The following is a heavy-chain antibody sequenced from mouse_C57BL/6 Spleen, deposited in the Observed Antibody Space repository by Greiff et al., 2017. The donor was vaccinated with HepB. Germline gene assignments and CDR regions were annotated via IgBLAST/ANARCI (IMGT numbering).Heavy chain of an antibody. J-gene: IGHJ3*01. CDR2: IHPSDSDT. Sequence: QVQLQQPGAELVKPGASVKVSCKASGYTFTSYWMHWVKQRPGQGLEWIGRIHPSDSDTNYNQKFKGKATLTVDKSSSTAYVQLSSLTSEDSAVYYCAMGAYYGFSWFAYWGQGTLVTVSA. V-gene: IGHV1-74*01. D-gene: IGHD2-9*01. CDR3: AMGAYYGFSWFAY. CDR1: GYTFTSYW.